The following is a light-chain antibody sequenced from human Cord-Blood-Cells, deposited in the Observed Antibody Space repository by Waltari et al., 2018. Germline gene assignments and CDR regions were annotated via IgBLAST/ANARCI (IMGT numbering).Light chain of an antibody. CDR2: DVS. V-gene: IGLV2-11*01. J-gene: IGLJ3*02. Sequence: QSALTQPRPVSGSPGQSVTLPCTGTSSDAGGYNYVSWYQQHPGKAPKLMIYDVSKRPSGVPDRFSGSKSGNTASLTISGLQAEDEADYYCCSYAGSYTWVFGGGTKLTVL. CDR1: SSDAGGYNY. CDR3: CSYAGSYTWV.